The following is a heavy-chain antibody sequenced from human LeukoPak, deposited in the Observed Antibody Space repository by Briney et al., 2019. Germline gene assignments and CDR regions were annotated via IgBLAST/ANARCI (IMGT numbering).Heavy chain of an antibody. CDR2: INGGADST. Sequence: GGSLRLSCAASGFTFSDYYMSWIRQAPGKGLEWVSAINGGADSTYYADSVKGRFTISRDNSKNTLFLQMNSLRVEDTAVYYCAKWGAQSGNYRVVDCWGRGTLVTVSS. V-gene: IGHV3-23*01. D-gene: IGHD3-10*01. CDR3: AKWGAQSGNYRVVDC. CDR1: GFTFSDYY. J-gene: IGHJ4*02.